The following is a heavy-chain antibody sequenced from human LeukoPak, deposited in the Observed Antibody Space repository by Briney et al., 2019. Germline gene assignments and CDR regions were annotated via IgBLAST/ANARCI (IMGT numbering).Heavy chain of an antibody. CDR1: GFSFSDSF. V-gene: IGHV3-11*01. D-gene: IGHD1-26*01. J-gene: IGHJ4*02. Sequence: GGSLRLSCTASGFSFSDSFMSWIRQAPGKGLEWISYISSRGTIIHYADSVKGRFTISRDNAKNSLYLQMNSLRVEDTAVFYCAKGSLAVPTTPFDFWGQGTKVAVSS. CDR2: ISSRGTII. CDR3: AKGSLAVPTTPFDF.